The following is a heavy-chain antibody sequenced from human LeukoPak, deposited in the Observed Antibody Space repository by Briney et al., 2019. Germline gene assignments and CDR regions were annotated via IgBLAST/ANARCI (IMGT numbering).Heavy chain of an antibody. V-gene: IGHV4-4*07. D-gene: IGHD3-10*01. CDR2: IYTSGST. Sequence: PSETLSLTCTVSSGSISSYYWSWIRQPAGKGLEWIGRIYTSGSTNYNPSLKSRVTMSVDTSKNQFSLKLSSVTAADTAVYYCARDTYYYGSGRPFDIWGQGTMVTVSS. CDR1: SGSISSYY. J-gene: IGHJ3*02. CDR3: ARDTYYYGSGRPFDI.